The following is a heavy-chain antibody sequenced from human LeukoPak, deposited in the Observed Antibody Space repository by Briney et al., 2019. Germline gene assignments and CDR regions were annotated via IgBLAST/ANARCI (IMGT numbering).Heavy chain of an antibody. CDR3: ARGFYYAYD. Sequence: GGSLRLSCAASGFTFSSYGMHWVRQAPGKGLEWVAFIRYDGSNKYYAGSVKGRFTISRDNSKNTLYLQMNSLRAEDTAVYYCARGFYYAYDWGQGTLVTVSS. V-gene: IGHV3-30*02. D-gene: IGHD3-16*01. CDR2: IRYDGSNK. J-gene: IGHJ4*02. CDR1: GFTFSSYG.